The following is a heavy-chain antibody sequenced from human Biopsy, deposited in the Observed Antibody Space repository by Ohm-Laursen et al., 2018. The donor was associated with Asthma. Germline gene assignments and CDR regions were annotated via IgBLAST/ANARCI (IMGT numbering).Heavy chain of an antibody. CDR2: MYYGETT. D-gene: IGHD2-2*01. CDR1: GASITSSAYY. J-gene: IGHJ4*02. V-gene: IGHV4-39*01. Sequence: SETLFLTCTVSGASITSSAYYWGWIRQPPGKGLEWIGSMYYGETTYYSPSLKSRVTISVDTSKNRFSLILSSVTAADTAAYYCARHDHRWDTYADFWGQGTLVTVSS. CDR3: ARHDHRWDTYADF.